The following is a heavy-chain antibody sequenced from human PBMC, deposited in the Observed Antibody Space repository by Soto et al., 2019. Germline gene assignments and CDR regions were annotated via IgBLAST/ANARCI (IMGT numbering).Heavy chain of an antibody. CDR1: GFSLSTSGVG. D-gene: IGHD2-2*01. CDR3: GHSLRYCTSTACPTWFDP. V-gene: IGHV2-5*02. CDR2: IYWDDDK. Sequence: SGPTLVNPTQTLTLTCTFSGFSLSTSGVGVGWIRQPPGKALEWLALIYWDDDKRCSPSLKSRLTITKDTSKNQVVLTMTNMDPVDTATYHCGHSLRYCTSTACPTWFDPWGRGTLVTVSS. J-gene: IGHJ5*02.